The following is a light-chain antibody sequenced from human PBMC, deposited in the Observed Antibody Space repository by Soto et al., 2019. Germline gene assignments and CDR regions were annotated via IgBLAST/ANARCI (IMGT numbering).Light chain of an antibody. J-gene: IGKJ5*01. V-gene: IGKV3-15*01. CDR2: CAS. CDR3: QQYNSWPPIT. Sequence: EIVMTQSPATLSVSPGERATLSCRARQSVTSHLAWYQQKPGQAPRLLLYCASTRATGILARFSGSGSGTEFTLAISSLLAEDFAVYYCQQYNSWPPITFGQGTRLEIQ. CDR1: QSVTSH.